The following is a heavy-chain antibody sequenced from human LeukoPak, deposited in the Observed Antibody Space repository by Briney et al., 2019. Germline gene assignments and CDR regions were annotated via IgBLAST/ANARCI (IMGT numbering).Heavy chain of an antibody. CDR3: AREGADGDSRGYFDY. V-gene: IGHV4-31*11. CDR2: IYYSGST. CDR1: GGSISSGGYY. D-gene: IGHD4-17*01. Sequence: PSQTLSLTCAVSGGSISSGGYYWGWVRQHPGKGLGWVGYIYYSGSTYYNPSLKSRVTISVDTSKNQFSLKLSSVTAADTAVYYCAREGADGDSRGYFDYWGQGTLVTVSS. J-gene: IGHJ4*02.